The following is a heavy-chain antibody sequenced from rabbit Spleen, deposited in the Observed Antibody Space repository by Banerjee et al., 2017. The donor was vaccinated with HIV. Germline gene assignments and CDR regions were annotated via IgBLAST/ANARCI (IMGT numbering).Heavy chain of an antibody. J-gene: IGHJ4*01. CDR3: ARSVGSSRYSSFNL. D-gene: IGHD1-1*01. Sequence: QSLEESGGDLVKPGASLTLTCTASGVSFSSSSYMCWVRQAPGKGLEWIACIDTGSSGFTYFATWAKGRFTCSKTSSTTVTLQMTRLTAADTATYFCARSVGSSRYSSFNLWGPGTLVTVS. V-gene: IGHV1S40*01. CDR1: GVSFSSSSY. CDR2: IDTGSSGFT.